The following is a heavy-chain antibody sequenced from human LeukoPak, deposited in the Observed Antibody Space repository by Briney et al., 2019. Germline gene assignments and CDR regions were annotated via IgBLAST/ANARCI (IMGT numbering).Heavy chain of an antibody. D-gene: IGHD3-3*01. CDR3: ARNLPPGTIFGVINDAFDI. CDR2: INWNGGST. CDR1: GFTFSSYS. J-gene: IGHJ3*02. V-gene: IGHV3-20*04. Sequence: PGGSLRLSCAASGFTFSSYSMNWVRQAPGKGLEWVSGINWNGGSTNYVDSVKGRFTISRDNAKNSLYLQMNSLRAEDTALYYCARNLPPGTIFGVINDAFDIWGQGTMVTVSS.